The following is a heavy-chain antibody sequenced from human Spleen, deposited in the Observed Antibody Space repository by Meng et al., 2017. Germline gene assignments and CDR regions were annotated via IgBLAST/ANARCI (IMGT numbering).Heavy chain of an antibody. D-gene: IGHD3-10*01. CDR1: GASISSGASY. CDR2: IYYSGGT. CDR3: ARGSNYYGSELHNWFDP. V-gene: IGHV4-31*03. J-gene: IGHJ5*02. Sequence: QVPLQESGPGLVRPSQTLSLTCTVSGASISSGASYWSWIRQPPGKGLEFIGYIYYSGGTYYNPSLKSRVTISGDTSKTQFSLKLRSVTAADTAVYYCARGSNYYGSELHNWFDPWGQGTLVTVSS.